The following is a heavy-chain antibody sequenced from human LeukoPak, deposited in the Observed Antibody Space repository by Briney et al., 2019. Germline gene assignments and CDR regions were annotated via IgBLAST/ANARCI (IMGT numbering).Heavy chain of an antibody. D-gene: IGHD2-15*01. CDR2: IGTAGDT. J-gene: IGHJ4*02. Sequence: GGSLRLSCAASGFTFSSYDMHWVRQATGKGLEWGSAIGTAGDTYYPGSVKDRFTISRENAKNSLYLQMNSLIAGDTAVYYCARGRGSYCSGGSGYSGYFDYWGQGTLVTVSS. V-gene: IGHV3-13*01. CDR3: ARGRGSYCSGGSGYSGYFDY. CDR1: GFTFSSYD.